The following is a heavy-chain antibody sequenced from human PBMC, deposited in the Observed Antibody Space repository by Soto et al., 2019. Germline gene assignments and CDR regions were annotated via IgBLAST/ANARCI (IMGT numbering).Heavy chain of an antibody. CDR1: GFTFSNYW. CDR3: ARDLGGYASH. Sequence: EVQLVESGGGLVHPGGSLRLSCAASGFTFSNYWMHWVRQAPGKGPVWVSRINTDGSTTNYADSVKGRFTISRDNAKNTLYLQTNSLGAEVTAVYYCARDLGGYASHWGQGTRVTVSS. CDR2: INTDGSTT. J-gene: IGHJ4*02. D-gene: IGHD3-16*01. V-gene: IGHV3-74*01.